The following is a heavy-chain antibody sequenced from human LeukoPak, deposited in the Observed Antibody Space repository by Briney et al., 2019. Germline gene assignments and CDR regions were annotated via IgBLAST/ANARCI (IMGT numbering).Heavy chain of an antibody. CDR2: ISGSGGST. D-gene: IGHD5-12*01. Sequence: GGSLRLSCAASGFTFSSYWMSWVRQAPGKGLEWVSVISGSGGSTYYADSVKGRFTISRDNSKNTLYLQMNSLRAEDTAVYYCAKEGRGYSGYEPIDYWGQGTLVTVSS. CDR3: AKEGRGYSGYEPIDY. J-gene: IGHJ4*02. CDR1: GFTFSSYW. V-gene: IGHV3-23*01.